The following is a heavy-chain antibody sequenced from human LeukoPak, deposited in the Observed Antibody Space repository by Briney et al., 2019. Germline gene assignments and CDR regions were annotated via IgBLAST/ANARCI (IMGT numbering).Heavy chain of an antibody. CDR1: GYTFTGYY. CDR3: AREAGAQPDY. V-gene: IGHV1-2*02. J-gene: IGHJ4*02. D-gene: IGHD1-26*01. CDR2: INPNSGAT. Sequence: ASVKVSCKASGYTFTGYYMHWVRQAPGKGLEGMGWINPNSGATNYAQKFQGRVTMTRDTSVSTAYIKLSRLSSDDTSLYYCAREAGAQPDYWGQGTMVTVSS.